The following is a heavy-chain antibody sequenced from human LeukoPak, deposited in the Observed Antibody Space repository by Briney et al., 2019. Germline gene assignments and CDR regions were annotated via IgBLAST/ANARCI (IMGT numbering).Heavy chain of an antibody. CDR2: IKQDGSEK. CDR1: GFTFSSYW. D-gene: IGHD3-22*01. J-gene: IGHJ4*02. CDR3: ARLSPSSYYYDSPPDY. Sequence: GGSLRLPCAASGFTFSSYWMSWVRQAPGKGLEWVANIKQDGSEKYYVDSVKGRFTISRDNAKNSLYLQMNSLRAEDTAVYYCARLSPSSYYYDSPPDYWGQGTLVTVSS. V-gene: IGHV3-7*01.